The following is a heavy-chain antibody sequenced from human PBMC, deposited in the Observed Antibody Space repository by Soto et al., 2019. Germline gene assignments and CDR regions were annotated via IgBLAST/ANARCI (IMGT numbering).Heavy chain of an antibody. D-gene: IGHD1-26*01. J-gene: IGHJ6*02. Sequence: QVQLVESGGGVVQPGRSLRLSCAASGFTFSPYGMHWVRQAPGKGLEWVAVISYDGSTKYYADSVKGRFTISRDNSNNTLYLQMNSLRADDTAVYYCAKDLGGSYPERYYYYGMDMWGQGTTVTVSS. CDR2: ISYDGSTK. V-gene: IGHV3-30*18. CDR1: GFTFSPYG. CDR3: AKDLGGSYPERYYYYGMDM.